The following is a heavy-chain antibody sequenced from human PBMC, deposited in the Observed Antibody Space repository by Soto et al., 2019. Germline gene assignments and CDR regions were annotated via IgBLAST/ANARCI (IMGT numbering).Heavy chain of an antibody. CDR1: GFTFSSYA. CDR2: VSGSGGST. CDR3: AKDQAFSTTVTPYYYYYGMDV. D-gene: IGHD4-17*01. V-gene: IGHV3-23*01. Sequence: PGGSLRLSCAASGFTFSSYAMSWVRQAPGKGLEWVSAVSGSGGSTYYADSVKGRFTISRDNSKNTLYLQMNSLRAEDTAVYYCAKDQAFSTTVTPYYYYYGMDVWGQGTTVT. J-gene: IGHJ6*02.